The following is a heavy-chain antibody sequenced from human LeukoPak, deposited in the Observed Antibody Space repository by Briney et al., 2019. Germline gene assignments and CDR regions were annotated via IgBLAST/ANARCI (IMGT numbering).Heavy chain of an antibody. CDR1: GGSFSGYY. Sequence: PSETLSLTCAVYGGSFSGYYWSWIRQPPGKGLEWIGEINHSGSTNYNPSLKSRVTISVDTSKNQFSLKLSSVTAADTAVYYCARGVRYFDWLSSLYYFDYWGQGTLVTVSS. CDR2: INHSGST. CDR3: ARGVRYFDWLSSLYYFDY. J-gene: IGHJ4*02. V-gene: IGHV4-34*01. D-gene: IGHD3-9*01.